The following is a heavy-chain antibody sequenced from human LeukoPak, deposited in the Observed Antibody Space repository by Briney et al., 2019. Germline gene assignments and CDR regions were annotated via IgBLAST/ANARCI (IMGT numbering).Heavy chain of an antibody. D-gene: IGHD4-11*01. CDR1: GYTFTGYY. CDR2: INPSGGST. Sequence: ASVKVSCKASGYTFTGYYMHWVRQAPGQGLEWMGIINPSGGSTSYAQKFQGRVTMTRDTSTSTVYMELSSLRSEDTAVYYCARGPLNDYSNLDYYYYYYMDVWGKGTTVTVSS. V-gene: IGHV1-46*01. J-gene: IGHJ6*03. CDR3: ARGPLNDYSNLDYYYYYYMDV.